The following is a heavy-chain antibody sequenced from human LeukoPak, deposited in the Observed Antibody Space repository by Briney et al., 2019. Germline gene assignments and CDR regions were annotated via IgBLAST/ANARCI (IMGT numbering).Heavy chain of an antibody. CDR1: GGTFSSYA. D-gene: IGHD3-22*01. Sequence: GASVKVSCKASGGTFSSYAISWVRQAPGQGLEWMGRIIPILGIANCAQKFQGRVTITADKSTSTAYMELSSLRSEDTAVYYCAREGRNYYDSSGSGGAFDIWGQGTMVTVSS. CDR3: AREGRNYYDSSGSGGAFDI. V-gene: IGHV1-69*04. J-gene: IGHJ3*02. CDR2: IIPILGIA.